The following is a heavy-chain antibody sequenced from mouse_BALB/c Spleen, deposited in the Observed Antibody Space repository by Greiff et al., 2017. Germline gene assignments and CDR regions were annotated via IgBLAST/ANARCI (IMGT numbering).Heavy chain of an antibody. D-gene: IGHD2-4*01. Sequence: VQLKESGAELVKPGASVKLSCTASGFNIKDTYMHWVKQRPEQGLEWIGRIDPANGNTKYDPKFQGKATITADTSSNTAYLQLSSLTSEDTAVYYCPYDYDGFAYWGQGTLVTVSA. J-gene: IGHJ3*01. CDR2: IDPANGNT. V-gene: IGHV14-3*02. CDR1: GFNIKDTY. CDR3: PYDYDGFAY.